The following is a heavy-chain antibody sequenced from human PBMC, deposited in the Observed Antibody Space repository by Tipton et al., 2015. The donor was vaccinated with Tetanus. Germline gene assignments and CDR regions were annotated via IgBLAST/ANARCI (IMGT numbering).Heavy chain of an antibody. CDR2: ISHSGST. CDR3: ARYIAVAGTNKPGRIPDY. D-gene: IGHD6-19*01. Sequence: TLSLTCAVSGGSSSNSNWWSWVRQPPGKGLEWIGQISHSGSTNYNPSLKSRVTISVDNSKNQFSLNLSSVTTADTAVYYCARYIAVAGTNKPGRIPDYWGQGTLVTVSS. V-gene: IGHV4-4*02. CDR1: GGSSSNSNW. J-gene: IGHJ4*02.